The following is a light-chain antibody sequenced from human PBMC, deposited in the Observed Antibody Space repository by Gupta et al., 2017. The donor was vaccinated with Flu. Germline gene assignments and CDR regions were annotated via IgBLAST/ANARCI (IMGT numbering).Light chain of an antibody. Sequence: QPVLTQAPSASGTPGQRVIISCSGSSSNIRNNGVHWYQQFPGTAPKLLIYGNSQRPSGVSARFSGSKSGISASLAISGLQSDDEADYYCAAWDDGLKGVVFGGGTKLTV. CDR2: GNS. J-gene: IGLJ2*01. CDR3: AAWDDGLKGVV. V-gene: IGLV1-44*01. CDR1: SSNIRNNG.